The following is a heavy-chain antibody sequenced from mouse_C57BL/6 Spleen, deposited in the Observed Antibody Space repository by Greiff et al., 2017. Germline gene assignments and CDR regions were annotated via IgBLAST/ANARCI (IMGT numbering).Heavy chain of an antibody. D-gene: IGHD1-1*01. CDR1: GYPFTSYW. J-gene: IGHJ4*01. V-gene: IGHV1-74*01. CDR2: IHPSDSDT. CDR3: AIPPPVVATMRYAMDY. Sequence: QVQLQQPGAELVKPGASVKVSCKASGYPFTSYWMHWVKQRPGQGLEWIGRIHPSDSDTNYNQKFKGKATLTVDKSSSTAYMQLSSLTSEDSAVYYWAIPPPVVATMRYAMDYWGQGTSVTVSS.